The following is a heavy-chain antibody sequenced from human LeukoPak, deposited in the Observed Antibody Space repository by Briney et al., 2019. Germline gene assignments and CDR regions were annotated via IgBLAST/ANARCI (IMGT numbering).Heavy chain of an antibody. CDR1: GGSISSYY. Sequence: SETLSLTCTVSGGSISSYYWSWIRQPPGKGLEWIGYIYYSGSTNYNPSLKSRVTISVDTSKNQFSLKLSSVTAADTAVYYCARDGKRFSLAYWGQGTLVTVSS. CDR2: IYYSGST. J-gene: IGHJ4*02. D-gene: IGHD3-3*01. V-gene: IGHV4-59*01. CDR3: ARDGKRFSLAY.